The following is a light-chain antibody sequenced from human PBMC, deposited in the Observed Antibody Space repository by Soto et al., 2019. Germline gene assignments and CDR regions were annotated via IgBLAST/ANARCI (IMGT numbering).Light chain of an antibody. CDR1: SGSIASNY. V-gene: IGLV6-57*01. Sequence: NFMLTQPHSVSGSPGKTVTISCTRSSGSIASNYVQWYQQRPGSSPPTVIYEDNQRPSGVPYRFSGAIDSSSNSASLTFSGLKTEEEADYYCQSYDSSNQVFGGGTKLTVL. CDR3: QSYDSSNQV. CDR2: EDN. J-gene: IGLJ2*01.